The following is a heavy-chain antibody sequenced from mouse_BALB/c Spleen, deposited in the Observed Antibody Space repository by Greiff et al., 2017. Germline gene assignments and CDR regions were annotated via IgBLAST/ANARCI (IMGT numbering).Heavy chain of an antibody. CDR1: GFTFTDYY. V-gene: IGHV7-3*02. CDR3: AREGYYFDY. J-gene: IGHJ2*01. CDR2: IRNKANGYTT. Sequence: EVQLVESGGGLVQPGGSLRLSCATSGFTFTDYYMSWVRQPPGKALEWLGFIRNKANGYTTEYSASVKGRFTISRDNSQSILYLQMNTLRAEDSATYCCAREGYYFDYWGQGTTLTVSS.